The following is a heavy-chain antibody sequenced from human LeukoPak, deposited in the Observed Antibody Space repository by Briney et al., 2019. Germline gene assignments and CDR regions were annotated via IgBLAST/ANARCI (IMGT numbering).Heavy chain of an antibody. J-gene: IGHJ6*03. D-gene: IGHD1-14*01. CDR3: AREAYNSYYYYYYMDV. CDR2: INHSGNT. CDR1: GGSFSGYY. V-gene: IGHV4-34*01. Sequence: SETLSLTCAVYGGSFSGYYWSWIRQPPGKGLEWIGEINHSGNTNYNPSLKSRVTISVDTSRSQFSLKLSSVTAADTAVHFCAREAYNSYYYYYYMDVWGKGTPVTVSS.